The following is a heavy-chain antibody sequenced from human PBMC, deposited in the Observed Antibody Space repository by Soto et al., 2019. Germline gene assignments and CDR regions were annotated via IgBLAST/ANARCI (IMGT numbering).Heavy chain of an antibody. V-gene: IGHV1-3*01. J-gene: IGHJ5*02. CDR2: INAANGNT. D-gene: IGHD6-13*01. Sequence: ASVKVSCKASGYIFTNYAMHWVRQAPGQRLEWMGWINAANGNTKYSQKFQGRVTITTDTSASTAYMELSSLRSEDTAVYYCARGPYWSSSWHTWFDPWGQGTLVTVSS. CDR3: ARGPYWSSSWHTWFDP. CDR1: GYIFTNYA.